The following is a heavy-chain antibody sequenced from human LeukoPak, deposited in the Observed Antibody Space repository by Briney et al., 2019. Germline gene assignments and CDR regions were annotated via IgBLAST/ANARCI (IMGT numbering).Heavy chain of an antibody. CDR2: IYSGGST. CDR3: ARVYDILNGAMTCDY. D-gene: IGHD3-9*01. CDR1: GFTVSSNY. Sequence: PGGSLRLSCAASGFTVSSNYMSWVRQAPGKGLEWVSVIYSGGSTYYADSVKGRFTISRDNSKNTLYLQMNSLRAEDTAVYYCARVYDILNGAMTCDYWGQGTLVTVSS. J-gene: IGHJ4*02. V-gene: IGHV3-53*01.